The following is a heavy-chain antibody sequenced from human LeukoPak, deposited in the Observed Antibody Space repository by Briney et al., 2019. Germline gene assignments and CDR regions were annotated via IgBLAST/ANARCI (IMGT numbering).Heavy chain of an antibody. J-gene: IGHJ4*02. CDR1: GFPFSSYW. Sequence: GGSLRLSCAASGFPFSSYWMSWVRQAPGKGLEWVANIKQDGGEKFYVDTVKGRFTISRDNAKNSLFLQMNSLRAEDTAVYYCAREDHSNYNYWGQGALVTVSS. CDR2: IKQDGGEK. V-gene: IGHV3-7*01. CDR3: AREDHSNYNY. D-gene: IGHD4-11*01.